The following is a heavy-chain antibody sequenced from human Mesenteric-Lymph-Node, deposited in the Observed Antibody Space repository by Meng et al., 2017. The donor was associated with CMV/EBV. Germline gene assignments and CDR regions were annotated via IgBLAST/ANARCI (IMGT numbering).Heavy chain of an antibody. D-gene: IGHD5-18*01. Sequence: GGSLRLSCAASGFTFSSYSMNWVRQAPGKGLEWVSYISSSSSTIYYADSVKGRFTISRDNAKNSLYLQMNSLTAEDTAVYYCARESMDTALVRQSYYYYYYGMDVWGQGTTVTVSS. J-gene: IGHJ6*02. CDR2: ISSSSSTI. V-gene: IGHV3-48*04. CDR3: ARESMDTALVRQSYYYYYYGMDV. CDR1: GFTFSSYS.